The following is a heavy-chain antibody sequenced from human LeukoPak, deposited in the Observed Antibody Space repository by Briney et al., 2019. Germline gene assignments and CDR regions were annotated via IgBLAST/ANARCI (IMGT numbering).Heavy chain of an antibody. J-gene: IGHJ3*02. Sequence: SETLSLTCTVSGGSISSYYWSWIRQPPGKGLEWIGYIYYSGSTNYNPSLKSRVTISVDTSKNQFSLKLSSVTAADTAVYYCARENLGYCSSTSCPMDIWGQGTMVTVSS. CDR1: GGSISSYY. CDR3: ARENLGYCSSTSCPMDI. CDR2: IYYSGST. V-gene: IGHV4-59*01. D-gene: IGHD2-2*01.